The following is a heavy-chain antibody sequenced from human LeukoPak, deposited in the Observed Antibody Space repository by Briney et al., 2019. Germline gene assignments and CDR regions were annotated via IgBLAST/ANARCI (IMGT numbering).Heavy chain of an antibody. Sequence: SETLSLTCAVSGYSISSGYYWGWIRQPPGKGREWIGSIYHSGSTYYNPSLKSRVTISVDTSKNQFSLKLSSVTAADTAVYYCARLWFGELLRPDYWGQGTLVTVSS. CDR1: GYSISSGYY. CDR2: IYHSGST. D-gene: IGHD3-10*01. J-gene: IGHJ4*02. V-gene: IGHV4-38-2*01. CDR3: ARLWFGELLRPDY.